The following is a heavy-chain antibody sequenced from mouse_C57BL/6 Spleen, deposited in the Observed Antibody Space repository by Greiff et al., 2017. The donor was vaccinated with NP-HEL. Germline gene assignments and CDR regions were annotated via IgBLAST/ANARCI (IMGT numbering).Heavy chain of an antibody. D-gene: IGHD2-5*01. CDR3: ATHGSNYWLDY. CDR2: ISGGGGNT. CDR1: GFTFSSYT. J-gene: IGHJ3*01. V-gene: IGHV5-9*01. Sequence: EVMLVESGGGLVKPGGSLKLSCAASGFTFSSYTMSWVRQTPVKRLEWVATISGGGGNTYYQDSVKGGFTIARDNAKNTLYLQMSSLWSEDTALYYVATHGSNYWLDYWGQGTLVTVS.